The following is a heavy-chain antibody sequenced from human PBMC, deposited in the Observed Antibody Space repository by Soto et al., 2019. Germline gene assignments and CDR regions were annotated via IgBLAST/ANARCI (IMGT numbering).Heavy chain of an antibody. CDR1: GFTFSSYA. D-gene: IGHD5-12*01. CDR3: ARDRGYRGYYGMDV. J-gene: IGHJ6*02. CDR2: ISYDGSNK. V-gene: IGHV3-30-3*01. Sequence: QVQLVESGGGVDQPGRSLRLSCAASGFTFSSYAMHWVRQAPGKGLEWVAVISYDGSNKYYADSVKGRFTISRDNSKNTLYLQMNSLRAEDTAVYYCARDRGYRGYYGMDVWGQGTTVTVSS.